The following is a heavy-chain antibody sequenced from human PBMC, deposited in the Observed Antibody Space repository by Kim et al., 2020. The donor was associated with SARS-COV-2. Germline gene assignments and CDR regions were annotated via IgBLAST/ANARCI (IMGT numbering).Heavy chain of an antibody. CDR2: MNPNSGNT. CDR3: AREGRGSGGSCMDV. CDR1: GYTFTSYD. J-gene: IGHJ6*02. Sequence: ASVKVSCKASGYTFTSYDINWVRQATGQGLEWMGWMNPNSGNTGYAQKFQGRVTMTRNTSISTAYMELSSLRSEDTAVYYCAREGRGSGGSCMDVWGQGTTVTVSS. D-gene: IGHD2-15*01. V-gene: IGHV1-8*01.